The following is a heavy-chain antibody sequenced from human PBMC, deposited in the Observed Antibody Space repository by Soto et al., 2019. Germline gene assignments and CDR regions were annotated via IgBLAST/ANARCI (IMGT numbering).Heavy chain of an antibody. CDR2: ISSSSSYI. D-gene: IGHD3-10*01. Sequence: PGGSLRLSCAASGFTFSSYSMNWVRQAPGKGLEWVSSISSSSSYIYYADSVKGRFTISRDNAKNSVYLQMNSLRAEDTAVYYCARGGKELWFGDPLGQGTLVTVSS. CDR3: ARGGKELWFGDP. CDR1: GFTFSSYS. V-gene: IGHV3-21*01. J-gene: IGHJ5*02.